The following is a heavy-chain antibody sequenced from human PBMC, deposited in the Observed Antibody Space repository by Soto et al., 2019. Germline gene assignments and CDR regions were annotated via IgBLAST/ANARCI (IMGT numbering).Heavy chain of an antibody. J-gene: IGHJ3*02. CDR2: INPNSGGT. CDR1: GYTFTGYY. D-gene: IGHD1-26*01. V-gene: IGHV1-2*02. Sequence: ASVKVSCKASGYTFTGYYMHWVRQAPGQGLEWMGWINPNSGGTNYAQKFQGRVTMTRDTSISTAYMELSRLRSDDTAVYYCARPLVGATYDAFDIWGQGTMVTVSS. CDR3: ARPLVGATYDAFDI.